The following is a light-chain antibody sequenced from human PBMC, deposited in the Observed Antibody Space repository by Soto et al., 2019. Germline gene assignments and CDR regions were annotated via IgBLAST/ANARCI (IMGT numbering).Light chain of an antibody. CDR3: QQYGDSPVT. Sequence: EIVLTQSPGTLSLSPGERATLSCRASQSVNSNYLAWYQQKPGQAPRLLISDASSRATDVPDRFSGSGSGTDFSLTISRLEPEDFAVYYCQQYGDSPVTFGQGTKVDIK. CDR1: QSVNSNY. V-gene: IGKV3-20*01. J-gene: IGKJ1*01. CDR2: DAS.